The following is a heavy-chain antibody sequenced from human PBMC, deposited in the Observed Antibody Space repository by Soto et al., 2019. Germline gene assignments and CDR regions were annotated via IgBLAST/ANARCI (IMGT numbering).Heavy chain of an antibody. Sequence: GASVKVSCKASGGTFSSYAISWVRQAPGQGLEWMGGIIPIFGTANYAQKFQGRVTITADESTSTAYMELSSLRSEDTAVYYCARVGPTTGTTNYYYYGMDVWGQGTTVTVSS. J-gene: IGHJ6*02. CDR3: ARVGPTTGTTNYYYYGMDV. CDR1: GGTFSSYA. D-gene: IGHD1-1*01. CDR2: IIPIFGTA. V-gene: IGHV1-69*13.